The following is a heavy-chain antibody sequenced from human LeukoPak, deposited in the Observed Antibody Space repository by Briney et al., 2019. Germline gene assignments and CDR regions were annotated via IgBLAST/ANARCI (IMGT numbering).Heavy chain of an antibody. CDR3: ARGGSGSPILYYYYGMDV. J-gene: IGHJ6*02. V-gene: IGHV4-34*01. Sequence: SETLSLTCAVYGGSFSGYYWSWIRQPPGKGLEWIGEINHSGSTNYNPSLKSRVTISVDTSKNQFSLKLSSVTAADTAVYYCARGGSGSPILYYYYGMDVWGQGTTVTVSS. CDR2: INHSGST. CDR1: GGSFSGYY. D-gene: IGHD3-10*01.